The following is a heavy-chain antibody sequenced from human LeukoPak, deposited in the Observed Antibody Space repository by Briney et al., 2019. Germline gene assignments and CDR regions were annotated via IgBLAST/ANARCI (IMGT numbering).Heavy chain of an antibody. D-gene: IGHD6-19*01. J-gene: IGHJ3*02. V-gene: IGHV4-34*01. CDR3: ARVRGWHDAFDI. CDR1: GGSISSYY. CDR2: INHSGST. Sequence: PSETLSLTCTVSGGSISSYYWSWIRQPPGKGLEWIGEINHSGSTNYNPSLKSRVTISVDTSKNQFSLKLSSVTAADTAVYYCARVRGWHDAFDIWGQGTMVTVSS.